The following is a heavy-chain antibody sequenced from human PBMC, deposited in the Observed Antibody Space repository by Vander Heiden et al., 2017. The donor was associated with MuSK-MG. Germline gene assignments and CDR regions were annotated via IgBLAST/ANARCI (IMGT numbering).Heavy chain of an antibody. CDR1: CCSISRGSYY. D-gene: IGHD3-22*01. Sequence: QVQLQESGPGLVKPSQTLSLTCTVSCCSISRGSYYWSWIRQHPGRGLEWIGYIYYSGSTSHNPSRKSRVTISVDTSKNQFSLKLSSVTAADTAVHYCATSFYNSGYYLGFDYWGRVALITVSS. CDR3: ATSFYNSGYYLGFDY. V-gene: IGHV4-31*03. CDR2: IYYSGST. J-gene: IGHJ4*02.